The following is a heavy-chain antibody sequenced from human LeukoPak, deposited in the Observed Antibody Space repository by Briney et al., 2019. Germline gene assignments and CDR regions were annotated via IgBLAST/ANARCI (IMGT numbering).Heavy chain of an antibody. J-gene: IGHJ6*03. Sequence: SGTLSLTCAISGGPISSSHWWNWVRQPPGKGLEWIGEIFHSGSTSYNPSLKSRVTISVDTSKNQFSLKLSSVTAADTAVYYCTRGSIAYYYMDVWGKGTTVTISS. D-gene: IGHD3-22*01. CDR2: IFHSGST. V-gene: IGHV4-4*02. CDR1: GGPISSSHW. CDR3: TRGSIAYYYMDV.